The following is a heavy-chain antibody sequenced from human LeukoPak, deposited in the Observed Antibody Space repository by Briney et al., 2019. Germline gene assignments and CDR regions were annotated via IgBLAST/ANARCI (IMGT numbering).Heavy chain of an antibody. J-gene: IGHJ4*02. CDR3: VRDGGVSGYDLLDY. D-gene: IGHD5-12*01. CDR2: INQDGSEE. CDR1: GFTFSNYW. V-gene: IGHV3-7*01. Sequence: GGSLRLSCAASGFTFSNYWMSWVRQAPGKGLEWVAHINQDGSEEHYMDSVKARFIISRDNAKNSLSVQMDSLRAEDTAVYYCVRDGGVSGYDLLDYWGQGTLVTVSS.